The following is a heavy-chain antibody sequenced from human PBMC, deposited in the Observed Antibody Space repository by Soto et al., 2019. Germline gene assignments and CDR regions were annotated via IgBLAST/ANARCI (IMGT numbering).Heavy chain of an antibody. CDR2: IIPILGIA. D-gene: IGHD2-2*01. Sequence: GSSVKVSCKASGGTFSSYTISWVRHAPGQGLEWMGRIIPILGIANYAQKFQGRVTITADKSTSTAYMELSSLRSEDTAVYYCATVVVPAAMGGVDYWGQGTLVTVSS. J-gene: IGHJ4*02. CDR3: ATVVVPAAMGGVDY. V-gene: IGHV1-69*02. CDR1: GGTFSSYT.